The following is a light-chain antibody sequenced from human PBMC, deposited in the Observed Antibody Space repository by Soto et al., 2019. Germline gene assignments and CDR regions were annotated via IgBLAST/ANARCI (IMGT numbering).Light chain of an antibody. CDR2: ENN. CDR3: GTWDSSLSAYV. V-gene: IGLV1-51*02. Sequence: QSVLTQPPSVSAAPGQGVTISCSGSGSNIGRNLVSWYQQLPGTAPKLLIYENNKRPSGIPDRFSGSKSGTSATLGITGLQTGDEADYYCGTWDSSLSAYVFGTGTKVTVL. CDR1: GSNIGRNL. J-gene: IGLJ1*01.